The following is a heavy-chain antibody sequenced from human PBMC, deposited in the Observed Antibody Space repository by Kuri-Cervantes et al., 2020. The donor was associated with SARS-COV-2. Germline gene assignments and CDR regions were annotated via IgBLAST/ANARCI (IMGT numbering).Heavy chain of an antibody. CDR2: IWYDGSNK. CDR1: GFTFSNYG. J-gene: IGHJ3*02. D-gene: IGHD3-10*01. CDR3: ARDFRFGELTPIDAFDI. Sequence: GESLKISCAASGFTFSNYGMHWVRQAPGKGLEWVAVIWYDGSNKYYADSVKGRFTISRDNSKNTLYLQMNSLRAEDTAVYYCARDFRFGELTPIDAFDIWGQGTMVTVSS. V-gene: IGHV3-33*01.